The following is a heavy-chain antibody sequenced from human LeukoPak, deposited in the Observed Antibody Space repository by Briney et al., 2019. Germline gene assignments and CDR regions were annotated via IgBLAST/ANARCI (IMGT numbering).Heavy chain of an antibody. CDR3: AELGITMIGGV. CDR1: GFTFSHYW. J-gene: IGHJ6*04. CDR2: IKQDASER. D-gene: IGHD3-10*02. Sequence: GGSLRLSCAASGFTFSHYWMSWVRQAPGKGLEWVANIKQDASERYYVDSVKGRFTISRDNAKNSLYLQMNSLRAEDTAVYYCAELGITMIGGVWGKGTTVTISS. V-gene: IGHV3-7*01.